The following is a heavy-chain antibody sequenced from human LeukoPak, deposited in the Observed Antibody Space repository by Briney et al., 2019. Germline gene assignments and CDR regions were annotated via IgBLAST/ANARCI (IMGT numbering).Heavy chain of an antibody. J-gene: IGHJ4*02. Sequence: SETLSLTCTVSGYSISSGYYWGWIRQPPGKGLEWIGSIYHSGSTYYNPSLKSRVTISVDTSKNQFSLKLSSVTAADTAVYYCARLGARNKIVVVNRPYYFDYWGQGTLVTVSS. CDR3: ARLGARNKIVVVNRPYYFDY. V-gene: IGHV4-38-2*02. CDR1: GYSISSGYY. CDR2: IYHSGST. D-gene: IGHD3-22*01.